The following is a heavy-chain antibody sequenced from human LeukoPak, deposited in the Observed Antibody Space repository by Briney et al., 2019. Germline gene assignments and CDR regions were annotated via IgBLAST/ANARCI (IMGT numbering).Heavy chain of an antibody. J-gene: IGHJ3*02. D-gene: IGHD4-17*01. CDR2: INSDGSST. CDR3: ARTRLRSHDAFDI. Sequence: GGSLRLSCAASGFPFSGYGMHWVRQAPGKGLVWVSRINSDGSSTSYADSVKGRFTISRDNAKNTLYLQMNSLRAEDTAVYYCARTRLRSHDAFDIWGQGTVVTVSS. CDR1: GFPFSGYG. V-gene: IGHV3-74*01.